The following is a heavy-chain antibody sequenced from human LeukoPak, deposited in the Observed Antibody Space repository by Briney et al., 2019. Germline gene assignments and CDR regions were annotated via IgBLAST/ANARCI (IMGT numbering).Heavy chain of an antibody. D-gene: IGHD3-10*01. V-gene: IGHV3-49*04. CDR1: GFTFGDYA. Sequence: GGSLRLSCTASGFTFGDYAMSWVRQAPGKGLGWGGFIRSKAYGGTTEYAASVKGRFTISRDDSKSIAYLQMNSLKTEDTAVYYCTRDQESSYYGSGSYFAIYYYYYYMDVWGKGTTVTVSS. J-gene: IGHJ6*03. CDR3: TRDQESSYYGSGSYFAIYYYYYYMDV. CDR2: IRSKAYGGTT.